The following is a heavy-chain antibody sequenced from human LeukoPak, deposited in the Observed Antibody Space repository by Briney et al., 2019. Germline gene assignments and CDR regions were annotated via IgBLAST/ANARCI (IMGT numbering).Heavy chain of an antibody. CDR2: IGTAGDT. CDR3: ARGYYDSSGYSSFDY. Sequence: GGSLRLSCAASGFTFSSYDMHWVRHATGKGLEWVSAIGTAGDTYYPGSVKGRFTISRENAKNSLYLQMNSLRAGDTAVYYCARGYYDSSGYSSFDYWGQGTLVTVSS. CDR1: GFTFSSYD. V-gene: IGHV3-13*01. J-gene: IGHJ4*02. D-gene: IGHD3-22*01.